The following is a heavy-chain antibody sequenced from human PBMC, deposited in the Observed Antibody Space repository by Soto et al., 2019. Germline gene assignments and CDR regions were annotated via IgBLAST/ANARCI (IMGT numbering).Heavy chain of an antibody. D-gene: IGHD5-18*01. CDR1: GGSISSSSYY. CDR3: ARRVVMDTAMAYYYYYGMAV. J-gene: IGHJ6*02. Sequence: SETLSLTCTVSGGSISSSSYYWGWIRQPPGKGLEWIGSIYYSGSTYYNPSLKSRVTISVDTSKNQFSLKLSSVTAADTAVYYCARRVVMDTAMAYYYYYGMAVWGQGTTVTVSS. CDR2: IYYSGST. V-gene: IGHV4-39*01.